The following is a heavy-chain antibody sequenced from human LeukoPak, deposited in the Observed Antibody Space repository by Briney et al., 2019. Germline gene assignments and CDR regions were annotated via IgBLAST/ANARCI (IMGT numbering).Heavy chain of an antibody. CDR3: ASLSYSNYDY. CDR1: GGSFSGYY. D-gene: IGHD4-4*01. Sequence: SETLSLTCAVYGGSFSGYYWSWIRQPPGKGLEWIGEINHSGSTNYNPSLKSQVTISVDTSKNQFSLKLSSVTAANTAVYYCASLSYSNYDYWGQGTLVTVSS. V-gene: IGHV4-34*01. J-gene: IGHJ4*02. CDR2: INHSGST.